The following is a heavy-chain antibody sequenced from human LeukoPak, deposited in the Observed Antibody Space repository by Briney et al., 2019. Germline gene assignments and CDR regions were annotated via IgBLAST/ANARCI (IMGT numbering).Heavy chain of an antibody. J-gene: IGHJ4*02. CDR1: GYTFTGYY. V-gene: IGHV1-2*02. Sequence: ASVTVSCKASGYTFTGYYIHWVRQAPGQGLQWMGWINPNSGGTNYAQKFRGRVTMTRDTSISTAYMELSRLRSDDTAVYYCARGEIDYGGYWGQGTLVTVSS. D-gene: IGHD4/OR15-4a*01. CDR3: ARGEIDYGGY. CDR2: INPNSGGT.